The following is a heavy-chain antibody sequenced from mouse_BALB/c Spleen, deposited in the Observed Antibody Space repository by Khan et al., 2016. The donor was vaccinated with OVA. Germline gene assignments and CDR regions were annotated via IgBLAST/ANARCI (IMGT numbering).Heavy chain of an antibody. D-gene: IGHD2-1*01. V-gene: IGHV9-3-1*01. J-gene: IGHJ3*01. CDR3: SRVNGNYWFVY. Sequence: QIQLVQSGPELKKPGETVKISCKASGYTLTDYGMNWVKQAPGKGLKWMGWINTYTGEATYAEDFKGRFAFSLETSASTAYLQINNLKTEDTATYYVSRVNGNYWFVYWGQGTLVTVSA. CDR2: INTYTGEA. CDR1: GYTLTDYG.